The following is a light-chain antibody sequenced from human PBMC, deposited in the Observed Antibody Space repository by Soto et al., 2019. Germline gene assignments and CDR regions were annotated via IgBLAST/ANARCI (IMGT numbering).Light chain of an antibody. CDR2: DAS. J-gene: IGKJ1*01. CDR1: QDIDKY. V-gene: IGKV1-33*01. CDR3: QQYDTWT. Sequence: DIQMTQSPSSLSASVGDRVTITCQASQDIDKYLNWYQQKPGKAPKLLIYDASNLETGVPSRFSGSGSGTNFAFTISSLQPEDIATYYCQQYDTWTFGQGTKVEIK.